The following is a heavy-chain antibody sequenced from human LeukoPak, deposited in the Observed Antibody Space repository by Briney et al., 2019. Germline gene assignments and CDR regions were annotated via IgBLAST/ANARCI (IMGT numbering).Heavy chain of an antibody. CDR2: ISGSGGST. V-gene: IGHV3-23*01. CDR3: ARDRRARRFGDLHYYYGMDV. D-gene: IGHD3-10*01. CDR1: GFTFSSYA. Sequence: SGGSLRLSCAASGFTFSSYAMSWVRQAPGKGLEWVSAISGSGGSTYYADSVKGRFTISRDNSKNTLYLQMNGLRAEDTAVYYCARDRRARRFGDLHYYYGMDVWGQGTTVTVSS. J-gene: IGHJ6*02.